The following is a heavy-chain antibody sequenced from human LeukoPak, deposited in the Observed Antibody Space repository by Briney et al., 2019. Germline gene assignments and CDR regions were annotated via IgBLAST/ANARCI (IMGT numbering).Heavy chain of an antibody. CDR3: VRDHDRNWNDKGYFDY. V-gene: IGHV3-64D*09. J-gene: IGHJ4*02. CDR2: ISSNEVNT. Sequence: PGRSLRLSCSASGFTFSSYAMHWVRQAPGKGLEYVSAISSNEVNTYYADSVKGRFTISRDNSKNTLYLQMSSLRAEDTAVYYCVRDHDRNWNDKGYFDYWGQGTLVTVSS. D-gene: IGHD1-1*01. CDR1: GFTFSSYA.